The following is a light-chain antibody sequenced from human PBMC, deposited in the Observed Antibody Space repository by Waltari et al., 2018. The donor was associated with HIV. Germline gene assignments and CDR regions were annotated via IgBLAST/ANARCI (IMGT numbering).Light chain of an antibody. CDR1: SGHSSYP. J-gene: IGLJ2*01. Sequence: QLVLTQSPSASPSLGAPVKLTCTLSSGHSSYPFPCHQQQPEKGPRYLMKLNSDGSHSKGDGIPDRFSGSSSGAERYLTISSLQSEDEADYYCQTWGTGIVFGGGTKLTVL. CDR2: LNSDGSH. V-gene: IGLV4-69*01. CDR3: QTWGTGIV.